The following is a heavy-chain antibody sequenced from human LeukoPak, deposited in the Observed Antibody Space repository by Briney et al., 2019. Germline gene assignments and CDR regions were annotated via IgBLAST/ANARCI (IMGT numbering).Heavy chain of an antibody. Sequence: GGSLRLSCAASGLTFSSYAMSWVRQAPGKGLEWVSSISDSGGSTYYADSVKGRFTISRDNSNNTLYLQMNSLRAEDTAVYYCTPDGAYYYDSSGYYGWGQGTLVTVSS. CDR3: TPDGAYYYDSSGYYG. V-gene: IGHV3-23*01. CDR2: ISDSGGST. J-gene: IGHJ4*02. CDR1: GLTFSSYA. D-gene: IGHD3-22*01.